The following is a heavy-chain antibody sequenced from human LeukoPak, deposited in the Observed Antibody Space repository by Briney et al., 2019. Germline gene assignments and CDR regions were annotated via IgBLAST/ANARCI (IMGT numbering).Heavy chain of an antibody. CDR3: AKAEGYDILTGLDY. Sequence: GGSLRLSCATSGFTFSSYAMSWVREAPGKGLEWVSGIGASGGSTYYADSVKGRFTISRDNSKNTLYLQMNSLRTEDTAVYYCAKAEGYDILTGLDYWGQGTLVTVSS. V-gene: IGHV3-23*01. D-gene: IGHD3-9*01. J-gene: IGHJ4*02. CDR2: IGASGGST. CDR1: GFTFSSYA.